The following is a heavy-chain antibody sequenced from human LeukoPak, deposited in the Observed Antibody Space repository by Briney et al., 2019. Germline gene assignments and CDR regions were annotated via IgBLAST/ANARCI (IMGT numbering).Heavy chain of an antibody. CDR1: GDAFNSRT. CDR3: ARDFWGTMVRGASMDV. D-gene: IGHD3-10*01. J-gene: IGHJ6*02. V-gene: IGHV1-69*10. Sequence: SVNVSCKASGDAFNSRTLNWVRQPPGQGLEWVGSIIPSFGIPSYPQKFRGRATISEDTSTTTAHMALTSLRSEDPAVYYCARDFWGTMVRGASMDVWGQGTTVTVSS. CDR2: IIPSFGIP.